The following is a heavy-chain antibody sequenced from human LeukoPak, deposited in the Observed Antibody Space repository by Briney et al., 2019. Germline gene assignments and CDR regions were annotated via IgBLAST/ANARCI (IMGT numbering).Heavy chain of an antibody. CDR2: IYYSGST. D-gene: IGHD1-26*01. J-gene: IGHJ4*02. CDR3: ARRDYTVGASYDY. Sequence: SETLSLTCTVPGGSISSSTHYWGWIRQPPGKFLEWIGSIYYSGSTYYNPSLKSRVTISVDTSKNQFSLKLTSVTAADTAVYYCARRDYTVGASYDYSGQGTLVTVSS. CDR1: GGSISSSTHY. V-gene: IGHV4-39*01.